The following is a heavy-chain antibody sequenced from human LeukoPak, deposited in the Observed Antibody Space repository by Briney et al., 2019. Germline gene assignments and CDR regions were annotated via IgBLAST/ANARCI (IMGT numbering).Heavy chain of an antibody. J-gene: IGHJ4*02. CDR1: GFTFSSYW. Sequence: PGGSLRLSCAASGFTFSSYWMSWVRQAPGKGLEWVANIKQDGSEKYYVDSVKGRFTISRDNAKNSLYLQKNSLRAEDTAVYYCARGGLEAWNYYGSGSYRGFDYWGQGTLVTVSS. D-gene: IGHD3-10*01. CDR2: IKQDGSEK. V-gene: IGHV3-7*01. CDR3: ARGGLEAWNYYGSGSYRGFDY.